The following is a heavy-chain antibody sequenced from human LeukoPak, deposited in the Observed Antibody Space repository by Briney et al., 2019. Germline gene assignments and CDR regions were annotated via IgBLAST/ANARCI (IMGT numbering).Heavy chain of an antibody. V-gene: IGHV4-31*03. J-gene: IGHJ4*02. CDR3: TRAEAY. Sequence: SQTLSLTCTVSGGSISSGDYSWNWVRQHPGKGLEWIGHIYFSGSTSYNPSLKSRVTISLDTSKNQFSLKLRSVTAADTAVYYCTRAEAYWGQGTLVTVSS. CDR1: GGSISSGDYS. CDR2: IYFSGST.